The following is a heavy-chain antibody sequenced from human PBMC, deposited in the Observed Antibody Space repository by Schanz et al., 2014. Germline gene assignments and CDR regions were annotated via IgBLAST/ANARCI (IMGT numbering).Heavy chain of an antibody. CDR1: GFTFSAYA. D-gene: IGHD3-10*01. V-gene: IGHV3-23*01. J-gene: IGHJ3*02. CDR2: ISASGGTT. CDR3: AKERFGELSAFDI. Sequence: EVQLLESGGGLVQPGGSLRLSCAASGFTFSAYAMTWVRQIPGKGLEWVSAISASGGTTYYADSVKGRFTISRDNSKNTLYLQMNSLRAEDTAVYYCAKERFGELSAFDIGGQGTMVTVSS.